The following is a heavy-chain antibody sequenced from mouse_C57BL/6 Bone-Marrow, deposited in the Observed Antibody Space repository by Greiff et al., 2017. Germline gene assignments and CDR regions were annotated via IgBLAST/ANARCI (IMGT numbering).Heavy chain of an antibody. CDR3: ARVVYPYYFDY. CDR2: IYPRSGNT. Sequence: QVQLQQSGAELARPGASVKLSCKASGYTFTSYGISWVKQRTGQGLEWIGEIYPRSGNTYYNEKVKGKATLTADKSSSTAYMELRSLTSEDSAVYFCARVVYPYYFDYWGQGTTLTVSS. CDR1: GYTFTSYG. D-gene: IGHD1-1*02. J-gene: IGHJ2*01. V-gene: IGHV1-81*01.